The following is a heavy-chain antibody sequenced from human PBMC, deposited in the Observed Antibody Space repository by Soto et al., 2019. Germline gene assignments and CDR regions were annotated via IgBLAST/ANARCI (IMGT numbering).Heavy chain of an antibody. J-gene: IGHJ4*02. CDR1: GGSVSSGSYY. CDR2: IYYSGST. D-gene: IGHD5-12*01. CDR3: ARRNSGYVGSSFDY. Sequence: PSETLSLTCTVSGGSVSSGSYYWSWIRQPPGKGLEWIGYIYYSGSTNYNPSLKSRVTISVDTSKNQFSLKLRSVTAADTAVYYCARRNSGYVGSSFDYWGLGTLVTVSS. V-gene: IGHV4-61*01.